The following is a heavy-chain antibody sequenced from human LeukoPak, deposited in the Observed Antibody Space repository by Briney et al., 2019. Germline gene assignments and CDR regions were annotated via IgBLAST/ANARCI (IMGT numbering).Heavy chain of an antibody. V-gene: IGHV3-23*01. CDR1: GFTFSSYA. CDR2: ISGSGGST. D-gene: IGHD3-22*01. Sequence: PGGSLRLSCAASGFTFSSYAMSWVRQAPGKGLEWVSAISGSGGSTYYADSVKGRFTISRDNAKNSLYLQMNSLRAEDTAVYYCARADYYDSSGYHSAGVLNAFDIWGQGTMVTVSS. CDR3: ARADYYDSSGYHSAGVLNAFDI. J-gene: IGHJ3*02.